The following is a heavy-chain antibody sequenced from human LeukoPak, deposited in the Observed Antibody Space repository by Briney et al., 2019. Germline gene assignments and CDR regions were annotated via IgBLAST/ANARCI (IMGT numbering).Heavy chain of an antibody. CDR3: CTSPSFGSSWYQFNY. CDR1: GLTFYTYA. CDR2: ISGRDGRT. J-gene: IGHJ4*02. D-gene: IGHD6-13*01. V-gene: IGHV3-23*01. Sequence: GGSLRLSCSVSGLTFYTYAMSWVRQAPGKGLEWVSAISGRDGRTYYTDSVKGRFAISRDNSKNTLYLQMNSLRAEDTAVYYCCTSPSFGSSWYQFNYWGQGALVTVSS.